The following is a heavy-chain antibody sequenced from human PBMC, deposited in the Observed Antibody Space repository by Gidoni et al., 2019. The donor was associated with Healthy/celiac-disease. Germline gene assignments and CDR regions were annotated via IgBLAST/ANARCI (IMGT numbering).Heavy chain of an antibody. V-gene: IGHV4-31*03. CDR2: SYYSGST. D-gene: IGHD2-21*02. Sequence: QVQLQESGPGLVKPSQTLSLTCTVSGGSISSGGYYWSWIRPHPGKGLEWIGYSYYSGSTYYNPSLKSRVTISVDTSKNQFSRKLSSVTAADTAVYYCAREGDNGAFDIWGQGTMVTVSS. CDR3: AREGDNGAFDI. J-gene: IGHJ3*02. CDR1: GGSISSGGYY.